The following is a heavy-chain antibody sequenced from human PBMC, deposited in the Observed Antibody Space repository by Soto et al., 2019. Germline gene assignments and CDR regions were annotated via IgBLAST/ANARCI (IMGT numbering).Heavy chain of an antibody. CDR1: GFTFSSYE. D-gene: IGHD2-15*01. CDR3: AREGQDVRFDY. V-gene: IGHV3-48*03. CDR2: ISSSGSTI. J-gene: IGHJ4*02. Sequence: GSLRLSCAASGFTFSSYEMNWVRQAPGKGLEWVSYISSSGSTIYYADSVKGRFTISRDNAKNSLYLQMNSLRAEDTAVYYCAREGQDVRFDYWGQGTLVTVSS.